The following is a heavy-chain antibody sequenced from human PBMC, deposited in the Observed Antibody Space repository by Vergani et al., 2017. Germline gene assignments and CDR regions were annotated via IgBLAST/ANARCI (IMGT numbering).Heavy chain of an antibody. CDR1: GGSFSGYY. J-gene: IGHJ4*02. D-gene: IGHD1-7*01. CDR3: ARGGRFATTYVY. V-gene: IGHV4-34*01. Sequence: QVQLQQWGAGLLKPSETLSLTCAVYGGSFSGYYWSWIRQPPGKGLEWIGEINHSGSTNYNPSLKSRVTISVDTSKNQFSLKLSSVTAADTAVYYCARGGRFATTYVYWGQGTLVTVSS. CDR2: INHSGST.